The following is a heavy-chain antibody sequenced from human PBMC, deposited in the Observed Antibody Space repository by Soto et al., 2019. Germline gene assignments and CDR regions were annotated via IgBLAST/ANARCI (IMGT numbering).Heavy chain of an antibody. CDR2: ISGSGGST. Sequence: GGSLRLSCAASGFTFSSYAMSWVRQAPGKGLEWVSAISGSGGSTYYADSVKGRFTISRDNSKNTLYLQMNSLRAEDTAVYYCAKDLGCSSTRCYSYYYYMDVWGKGTTVTVSS. CDR3: AKDLGCSSTRCYSYYYYMDV. V-gene: IGHV3-23*01. D-gene: IGHD2-2*02. J-gene: IGHJ6*03. CDR1: GFTFSSYA.